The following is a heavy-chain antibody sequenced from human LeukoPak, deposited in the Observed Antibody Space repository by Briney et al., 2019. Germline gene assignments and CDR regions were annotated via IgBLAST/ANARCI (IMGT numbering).Heavy chain of an antibody. CDR2: ISTSGNFI. V-gene: IGHV3-21*04. CDR1: GFTFSTYS. Sequence: GGSLRLSCAASGFTFSTYSVNWVRQAPGKGLEWVSSISTSGNFIHYAESVKGRFTISRDNANNSLYLQMNSLRAEDTAVYFCARDSLPPIIMNALDPWGQGTMVTVSS. D-gene: IGHD3-16*01. CDR3: ARDSLPPIIMNALDP. J-gene: IGHJ3*01.